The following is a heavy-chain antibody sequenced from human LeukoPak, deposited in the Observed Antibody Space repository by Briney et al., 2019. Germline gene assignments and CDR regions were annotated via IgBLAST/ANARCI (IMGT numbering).Heavy chain of an antibody. Sequence: GGSLRLSCAASGFTFSSHWMHWVRQAPGKGLVWVTRISSDGSSTRYADSVKGRFTISRDNAKNTLYLQMSSLRAEDTAMYYCARISLSGWVNDHWGQGTLVTVSA. V-gene: IGHV3-74*01. CDR1: GFTFSSHW. J-gene: IGHJ4*02. CDR2: ISSDGSST. CDR3: ARISLSGWVNDH. D-gene: IGHD6-19*01.